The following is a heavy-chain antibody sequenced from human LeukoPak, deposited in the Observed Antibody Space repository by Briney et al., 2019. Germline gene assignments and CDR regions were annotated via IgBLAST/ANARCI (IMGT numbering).Heavy chain of an antibody. V-gene: IGHV1-69*04. CDR2: IIPILGIA. CDR1: GGAFSSYA. D-gene: IGHD3-22*01. Sequence: SVKVSCKASGGAFSSYAISWVRQAPGQGLEWMGRIIPILGIANYAQKFQGRVTITADKSTSTAYMELSSLRSEDTAVYYCARPYDSSGYYFDYWGQGTLVTVSS. CDR3: ARPYDSSGYYFDY. J-gene: IGHJ4*02.